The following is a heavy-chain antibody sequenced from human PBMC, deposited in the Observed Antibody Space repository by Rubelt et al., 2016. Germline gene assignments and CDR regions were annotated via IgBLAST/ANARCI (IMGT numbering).Heavy chain of an antibody. V-gene: IGHV2-5*02. Sequence: QITLKESGPTLVKPTQTLTLTCTFSGFSLSTSGVGVGWIRQPPGKALEWLALIYWDDDKRYRPPLKSRLTITKDTSKNQVVLTMTNMDPVDTATYYGAHDAAVAGYFDYWGQGTLVTVSS. CDR2: IYWDDDK. D-gene: IGHD6-19*01. J-gene: IGHJ4*02. CDR1: GFSLSTSGVG. CDR3: AHDAAVAGYFDY.